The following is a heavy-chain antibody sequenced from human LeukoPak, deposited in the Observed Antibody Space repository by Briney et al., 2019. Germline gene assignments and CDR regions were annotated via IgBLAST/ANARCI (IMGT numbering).Heavy chain of an antibody. J-gene: IGHJ6*03. D-gene: IGHD2-15*01. V-gene: IGHV1-46*01. CDR3: ARDRTSAVEAATTPYYYMDV. CDR2: INPSGGST. CDR1: GYTFTSYY. Sequence: ASVKVSCKASGYTFTSYYMHWVRQAPGQGLEWMGIINPSGGSTSYAQKFQGRVTMTRDTSTSTVYMELSSLRSEDTAVYYCARDRTSAVEAATTPYYYMDVWGKGTTVTVSS.